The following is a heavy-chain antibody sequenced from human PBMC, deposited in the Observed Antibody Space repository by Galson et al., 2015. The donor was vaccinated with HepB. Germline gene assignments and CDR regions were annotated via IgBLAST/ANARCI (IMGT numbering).Heavy chain of an antibody. Sequence: SVKVSCKASGYTFTSYYMHWVRQAPGQGLEWMGIINPSGGSTSYAQKFQGRVTMTRDTSTSTVYMERSSLRSADTAVYYWARVGGGSGYDPESFDYWGQGALVTVSS. J-gene: IGHJ4*02. CDR3: ARVGGGSGYDPESFDY. V-gene: IGHV1-46*01. D-gene: IGHD5-12*01. CDR1: GYTFTSYY. CDR2: INPSGGST.